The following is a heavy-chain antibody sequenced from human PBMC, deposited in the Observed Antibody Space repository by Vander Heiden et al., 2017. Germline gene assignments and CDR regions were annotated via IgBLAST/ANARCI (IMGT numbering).Heavy chain of an antibody. CDR3: AREHGRRYFGFDY. CDR2: ISTTSTYT. J-gene: IGHJ4*02. Sequence: EVQLAESGGGLVKPGGSLRLSWAASGFNLSRYSMNWVRQAPGKGLEWVSFISTTSTYTYYADSVKGRFTISRDNAKNSLYLQLNSLRAEDTAVYYCAREHGRRYFGFDYWGQGTLVTVSS. CDR1: GFNLSRYS. V-gene: IGHV3-21*06. D-gene: IGHD3-9*01.